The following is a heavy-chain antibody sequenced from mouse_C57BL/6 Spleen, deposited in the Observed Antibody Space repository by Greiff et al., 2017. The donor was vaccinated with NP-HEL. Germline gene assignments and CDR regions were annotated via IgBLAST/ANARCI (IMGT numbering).Heavy chain of an antibody. CDR3: ARSYYYGSS. CDR1: GYTFTDYY. Sequence: EVQLQQSGPELVKPGASVKISCKASGYTFTDYYMNWVKQSHGKSLEWIGDINPNNGGTSYNQKFKGKATLTVDKSSSTAYMELRSLTSEDSAVYYCARSYYYGSSWGQGTLVTVSA. CDR2: INPNNGGT. V-gene: IGHV1-26*01. D-gene: IGHD1-1*01. J-gene: IGHJ3*01.